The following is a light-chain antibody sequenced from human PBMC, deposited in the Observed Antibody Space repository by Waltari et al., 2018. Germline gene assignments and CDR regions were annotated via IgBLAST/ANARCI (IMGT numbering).Light chain of an antibody. V-gene: IGLV3-1*01. CDR3: QVWDSSIAV. CDR2: QST. J-gene: IGLJ3*02. Sequence: SYELTQSPSVSVSPGQTASITCSGDKLGDKYVCWYQQKPGQSPALVTYQSTRRPSGIPGRFSGSNSGNTATLTIRGTQAMDEAYYYCQVWDSSIAVFGGGTKLTVL. CDR1: KLGDKY.